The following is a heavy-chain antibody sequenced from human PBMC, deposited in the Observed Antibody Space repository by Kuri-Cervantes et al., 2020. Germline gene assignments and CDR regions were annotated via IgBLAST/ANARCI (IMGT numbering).Heavy chain of an antibody. J-gene: IGHJ3*02. CDR3: ANSPHYYESSGYYAFDI. V-gene: IGHV3-7*01. CDR2: IKQDGSEK. CDR1: GFTFSSYW. Sequence: GESLKISCAASGFTFSSYWMNWVRQAPGKGLEWVANIKQDGSEKYYVDSVRGRFTISRDNTKKSLYLQMNSLRAEDTAVYYCANSPHYYESSGYYAFDIWGQGTMVTVSS. D-gene: IGHD3-22*01.